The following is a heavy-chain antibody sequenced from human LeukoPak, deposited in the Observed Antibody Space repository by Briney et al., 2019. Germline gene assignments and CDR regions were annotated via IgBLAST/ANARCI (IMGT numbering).Heavy chain of an antibody. D-gene: IGHD4-17*01. Sequence: ASVKVSCKASGYTFTSYGISWVRQAPGQGLEWMGWISAYNGNTNFAQKLQGRVTMTTDTSTSTAYMELRSLRSDDTAVYYCARTHLGPATVTHYYYYGMDVWGQGTTVTVSS. CDR2: ISAYNGNT. J-gene: IGHJ6*02. V-gene: IGHV1-18*01. CDR3: ARTHLGPATVTHYYYYGMDV. CDR1: GYTFTSYG.